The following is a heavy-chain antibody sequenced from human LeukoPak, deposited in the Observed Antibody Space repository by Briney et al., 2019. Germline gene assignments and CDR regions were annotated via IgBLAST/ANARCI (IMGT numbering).Heavy chain of an antibody. V-gene: IGHV3-53*01. CDR1: GFTVSDYY. CDR3: ARCGSDYDGGAFDV. J-gene: IGHJ3*01. CDR2: IYTDSRT. D-gene: IGHD1-26*01. Sequence: GGSLRLSCAASGFTVSDYYMSWVRQAPGKGLEWVSVIYTDSRTHYVDSVKGRFTISRDNSNNTLHLQMSGLRGGDTAVYYCARCGSDYDGGAFDVWGQGTRVAVSS.